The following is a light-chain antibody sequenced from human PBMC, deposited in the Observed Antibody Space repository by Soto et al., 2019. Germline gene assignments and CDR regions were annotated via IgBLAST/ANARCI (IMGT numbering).Light chain of an antibody. J-gene: IGKJ1*01. V-gene: IGKV1-5*01. CDR2: DAS. Sequence: DIQMTQSPSTLSASVGDRVTITCRASQSISSWLAWYQQKPGKAPKPLIYDASSLGSGVPSRFSGSGSGTEFTLTISSLQHDDFASYYCQQYNNYPRTVGQGTKVEIK. CDR1: QSISSW. CDR3: QQYNNYPRT.